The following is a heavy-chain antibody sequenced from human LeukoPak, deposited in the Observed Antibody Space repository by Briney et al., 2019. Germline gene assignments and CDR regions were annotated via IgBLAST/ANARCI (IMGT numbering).Heavy chain of an antibody. Sequence: KTGGSLRPSCVASGFTFGGYTINWVRLAPGKGLEWVSSISSSLNMYFAESVKGRFTISRDSARNSVSLQLNSLRVEDTAVYYCARDAGIVAFDIWGQGTVVTVSS. J-gene: IGHJ3*02. D-gene: IGHD2-15*01. CDR1: GFTFGGYT. CDR3: ARDAGIVAFDI. CDR2: ISSSLNM. V-gene: IGHV3-21*01.